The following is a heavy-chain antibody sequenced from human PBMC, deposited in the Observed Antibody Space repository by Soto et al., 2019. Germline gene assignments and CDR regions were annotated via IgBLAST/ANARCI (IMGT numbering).Heavy chain of an antibody. V-gene: IGHV3-30*18. CDR1: GFTFSSYG. CDR2: ISYDGSNK. CDR3: AKEAFSIVGATIRAYYDGMDV. Sequence: QVQLVESGGGVVQPGRSLRLSCAASGFTFSSYGMHWVRQAPGKGLEWVAVISYDGSNKYYADSVKGRFTISRDNSKNTLYLQMKSLRAEDTAVYYCAKEAFSIVGATIRAYYDGMDVWGQGTTVTVSS. D-gene: IGHD1-26*01. J-gene: IGHJ6*02.